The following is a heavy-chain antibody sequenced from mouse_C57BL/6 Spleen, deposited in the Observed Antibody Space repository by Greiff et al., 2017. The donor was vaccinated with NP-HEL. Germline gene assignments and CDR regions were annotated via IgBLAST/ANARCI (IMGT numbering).Heavy chain of an antibody. CDR3: ARYGYGSGYVAWFAY. D-gene: IGHD1-1*01. CDR2: INPSTGGT. V-gene: IGHV1-43*01. Sequence: EVQLQQSGPELVKPGASVKISCKASGYSFTGYYMHWVKQSSEKSLEWIGEINPSTGGTSYNQKFKGKATLTVDKSSSTAYMQLKSLTSEDSAVCYCARYGYGSGYVAWFAYWGQGTLVTVSA. CDR1: GYSFTGYY. J-gene: IGHJ3*01.